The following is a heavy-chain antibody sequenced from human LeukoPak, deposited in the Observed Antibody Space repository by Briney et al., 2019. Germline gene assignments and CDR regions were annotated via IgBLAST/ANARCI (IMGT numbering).Heavy chain of an antibody. CDR1: GFTFSSYA. CDR2: ISGSGGST. CDR3: ANTPSFYGSGKPGQFDY. V-gene: IGHV3-23*01. J-gene: IGHJ4*02. D-gene: IGHD3-10*01. Sequence: PGGSLRLSCAASGFTFSSYAMSWVRQAPGKGLEWVSAISGSGGSTYYADSVKGRFTISRDNSKNTLYLQMNSLRAEDTAVYYCANTPSFYGSGKPGQFDYWGQGTLVTVSS.